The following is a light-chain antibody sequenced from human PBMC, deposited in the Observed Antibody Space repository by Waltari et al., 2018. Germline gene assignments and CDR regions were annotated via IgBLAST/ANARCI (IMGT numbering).Light chain of an antibody. V-gene: IGLV3-21*02. J-gene: IGLJ3*02. Sequence: SIMLSQPPSMSVAPGQTARITCGGNNIESESVHWYQQKPGQAPLVVRYDDSARPSGIPRRFSGSNSGNKATLTISRVEAGDEADYYCQLWDTSNDRVVFGGGT. CDR1: NIESES. CDR2: DDS. CDR3: QLWDTSNDRVV.